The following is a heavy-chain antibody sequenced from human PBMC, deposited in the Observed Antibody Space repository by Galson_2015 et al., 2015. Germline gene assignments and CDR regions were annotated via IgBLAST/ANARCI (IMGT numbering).Heavy chain of an antibody. CDR3: ATDPTALLRYPF. Sequence: SLRLSCAASGFTFSRYGMHWVRQAPGKGLEWVSLIWYDGNNKYYADSVKGRFTISRDNSKNTLYLQMNSLRAEDTAVYYCATDPTALLRYPFWGQGTLVTVSS. V-gene: IGHV3-33*01. D-gene: IGHD3-9*01. CDR2: IWYDGNNK. CDR1: GFTFSRYG. J-gene: IGHJ4*02.